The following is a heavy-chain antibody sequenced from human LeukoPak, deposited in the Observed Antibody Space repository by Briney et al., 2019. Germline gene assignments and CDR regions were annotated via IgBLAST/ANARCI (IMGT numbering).Heavy chain of an antibody. CDR1: GFTFSSYE. CDR3: SRDRGGGDIYFDY. D-gene: IGHD2-21*02. J-gene: IGHJ4*02. Sequence: GGSLRLSCTASGFTFSSYEMNWVRQAPGKGPEWISYISRSGATIYYADSVKGRFTISRDNAKNSLYLQMSSLGAEDTAIYYCSRDRGGGDIYFDYWGQGTLVTVSS. V-gene: IGHV3-48*03. CDR2: ISRSGATI.